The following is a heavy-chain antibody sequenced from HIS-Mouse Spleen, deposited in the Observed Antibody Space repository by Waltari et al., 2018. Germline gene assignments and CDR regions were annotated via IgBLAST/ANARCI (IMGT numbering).Heavy chain of an antibody. V-gene: IGHV3-53*02. J-gene: IGHJ4*02. Sequence: EVQLVETGGGLIQPGGSLRLSCAASGFTVRSHYMSWVRQAPGKGLEWVSVIYSGGSTYYADSVKGRFTISRDNSKNTLYLQMNSLRAEDTAVYYCAREGKEGQQLVHYWGQGTLVTVSS. CDR3: AREGKEGQQLVHY. CDR1: GFTVRSHY. D-gene: IGHD6-13*01. CDR2: IYSGGST.